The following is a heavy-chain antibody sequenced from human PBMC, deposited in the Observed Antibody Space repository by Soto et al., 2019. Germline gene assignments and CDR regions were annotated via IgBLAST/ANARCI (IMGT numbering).Heavy chain of an antibody. Sequence: QVQLVESGGGVVQPGRSLRLSCAASGFTFSSYVMYWVSQAPGKGLEWVAVISYDGNNKYYADYVKGRFTISRDNSKNTLYLQMNSMRAEYTAVYYCARAGCDGGSCYTLVGLRYGMDVWGQGTTVTVSS. CDR1: GFTFSSYV. D-gene: IGHD2-15*01. CDR3: ARAGCDGGSCYTLVGLRYGMDV. V-gene: IGHV3-30-3*01. J-gene: IGHJ6*02. CDR2: ISYDGNNK.